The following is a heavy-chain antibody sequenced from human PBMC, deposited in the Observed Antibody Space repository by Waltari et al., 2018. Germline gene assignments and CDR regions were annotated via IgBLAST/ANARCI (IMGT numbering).Heavy chain of an antibody. CDR1: GFTFSSYW. CDR3: AREARSSITQSYYYYGMDV. Sequence: EVQLVESGGGLVQPGGSLRLSCAASGFTFSSYWMSWVRQAPGKGLEWVANIKQDGSEKYYVDSGKGRFTISRDNAKNSLYLQMNSLRAEDTAVYYCAREARSSITQSYYYYGMDVWGQGTMVTVSS. J-gene: IGHJ6*02. D-gene: IGHD1-20*01. CDR2: IKQDGSEK. V-gene: IGHV3-7*01.